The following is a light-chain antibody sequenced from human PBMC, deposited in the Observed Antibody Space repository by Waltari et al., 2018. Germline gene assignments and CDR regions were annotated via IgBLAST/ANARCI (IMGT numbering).Light chain of an antibody. CDR1: SSDIGGYDY. V-gene: IGLV2-14*03. Sequence: QSALTQPASVSGSPGQSITIPCTGTSSDIGGYDYVSWYQQNPGKAPKLIISDVDERPPVISNRFSGSKSGNTAFLTISGLQTEDEADYYCSSYTNSTTLDVFGSGTKVTVL. CDR3: SSYTNSTTLDV. CDR2: DVD. J-gene: IGLJ1*01.